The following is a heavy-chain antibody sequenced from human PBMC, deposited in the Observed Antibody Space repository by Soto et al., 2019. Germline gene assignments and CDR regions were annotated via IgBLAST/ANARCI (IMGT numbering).Heavy chain of an antibody. CDR1: GGTFRTAA. CDR3: ARDNDRPQLGGNYYYILDV. Sequence: QVQLEQSGAEVTKPGSSVKVSCKASGGTFRTAAISWVRQAPGQGLEWMGGIMPVFRTPDYAQKFQGRVTITADESTNTAYMELSGLRSDDTAVYYCARDNDRPQLGGNYYYILDVWGQGTTITVSS. V-gene: IGHV1-69*12. J-gene: IGHJ6*02. CDR2: IMPVFRTP. D-gene: IGHD2-8*01.